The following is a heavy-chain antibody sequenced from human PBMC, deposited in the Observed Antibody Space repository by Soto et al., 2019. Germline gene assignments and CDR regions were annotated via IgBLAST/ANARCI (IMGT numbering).Heavy chain of an antibody. CDR3: ARGDLPNWFDP. Sequence: SETLSLTCTVSGGSISSGDYYWSWIRQPPGKGLEWIGYIYYSGSTYYNPSLKSRVTISVDTSKNQFSLKLSSVTAADTAVYDGARGDLPNWFDPWGQGTLVTVSS. J-gene: IGHJ5*02. CDR1: GGSISSGDYY. CDR2: IYYSGST. V-gene: IGHV4-30-4*01.